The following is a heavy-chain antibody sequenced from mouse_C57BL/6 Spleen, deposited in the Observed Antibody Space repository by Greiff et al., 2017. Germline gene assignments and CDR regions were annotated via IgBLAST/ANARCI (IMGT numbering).Heavy chain of an antibody. CDR1: GYTFTSYW. Sequence: QVQLQQPGAELVMPGASVKLSCKASGYTFTSYWMHWVKQRPGQGLEWIGEIDPSDSYTNYNPKFQGKSTLTVDKSSSTAYMQLSSLTSEDSAVYYCARACDGYYVDWYFDVWGTGTTVTVSS. CDR2: IDPSDSYT. D-gene: IGHD2-3*01. J-gene: IGHJ1*03. V-gene: IGHV1-69*01. CDR3: ARACDGYYVDWYFDV.